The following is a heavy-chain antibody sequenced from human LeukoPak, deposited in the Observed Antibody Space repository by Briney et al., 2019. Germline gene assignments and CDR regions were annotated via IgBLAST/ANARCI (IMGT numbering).Heavy chain of an antibody. J-gene: IGHJ3*02. CDR1: GFTFSSYG. CDR3: AKDRSTYYYDSSGFYPDAFDI. Sequence: GGSLRLSCATSGFTFSSYGIHWVRQAPGKGLEWVAVISYDGSNKYYAESVKGRFTISRDNSKNTLYLQMNSLRVEDTAVYYCAKDRSTYYYDSSGFYPDAFDIWGQGTMVTVSS. CDR2: ISYDGSNK. V-gene: IGHV3-30*18. D-gene: IGHD3-22*01.